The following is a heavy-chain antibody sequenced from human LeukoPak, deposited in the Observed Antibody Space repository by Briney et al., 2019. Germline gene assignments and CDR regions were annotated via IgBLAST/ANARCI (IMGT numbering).Heavy chain of an antibody. Sequence: GASVKVSCKASGYTFTSYDINWVRQATGQGLEWIGWIVVGSGNTNYAQKFQERVTITRDMSTSTAYMELSSLRSEDTAVYYCAADQKPGLPCYWGQGTLVTVSS. CDR3: AADQKPGLPCY. CDR2: IVVGSGNT. V-gene: IGHV1-58*02. J-gene: IGHJ4*02. CDR1: GYTFTSYD. D-gene: IGHD7-27*01.